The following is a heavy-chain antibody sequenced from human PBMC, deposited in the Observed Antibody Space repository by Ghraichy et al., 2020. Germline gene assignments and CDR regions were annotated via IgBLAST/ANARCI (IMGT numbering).Heavy chain of an antibody. CDR1: GFRFSDYN. CDR3: ARDLPERYTNDY. V-gene: IGHV3-48*04. CDR2: IKGRSDSI. Sequence: GGSLRLSCAASGFRFSDYNMNWVRQAPGKGLDWVSHIKGRSDSIFYADSAKGRFTISRDNAKNILYLQMNSLRAEDTAVYYCARDLPERYTNDYWGQGTLVTVST. D-gene: IGHD5-24*01. J-gene: IGHJ4*02.